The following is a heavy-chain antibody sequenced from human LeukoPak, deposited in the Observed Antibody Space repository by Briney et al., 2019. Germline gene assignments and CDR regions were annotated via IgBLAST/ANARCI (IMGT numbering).Heavy chain of an antibody. CDR1: GYTFTSYY. CDR3: ARAPPHSNYDFWRGYRSYPDY. Sequence: ASVKVSCKASGYTFTSYYMHWVRQAPGQGLEWMGIINPSGGSTRNAQKFQGRVTVTRDTSTSTVYMELSSLRSEDTAVYYCARAPPHSNYDFWRGYRSYPDYWGQGTLVTVSS. J-gene: IGHJ4*02. CDR2: INPSGGST. V-gene: IGHV1-46*03. D-gene: IGHD3-3*01.